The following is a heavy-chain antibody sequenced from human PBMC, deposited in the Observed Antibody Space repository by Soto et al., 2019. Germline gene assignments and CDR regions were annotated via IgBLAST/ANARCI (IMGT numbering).Heavy chain of an antibody. Sequence: PSQTLSLTCAISGDSVSSNSAAWSWIRQSPSRGLEWLGRTYYRSKWYRGYAVSVKSRITINPDTSKNQFPLQLISVTPEDTAVYYCVGQSAAGALDYWGQGTPVTVSS. D-gene: IGHD6-19*01. J-gene: IGHJ4*02. CDR1: GDSVSSNSAA. CDR2: TYYRSKWYR. CDR3: VGQSAAGALDY. V-gene: IGHV6-1*01.